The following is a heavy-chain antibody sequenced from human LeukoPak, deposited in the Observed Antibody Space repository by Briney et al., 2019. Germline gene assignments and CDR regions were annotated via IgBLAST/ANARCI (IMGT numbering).Heavy chain of an antibody. CDR3: ARYSLLWWMDV. D-gene: IGHD3-10*01. Sequence: GGSLRLSCEASGFTFSTYAMTWVRQAPGKGLEWVSYISGSGDTTYYADSVKGRFTISRDNSKNTLYLQMNSLRAEDTAVYYCARYSLLWWMDVWGQGTTVTVSS. CDR2: ISGSGDTT. V-gene: IGHV3-23*01. CDR1: GFTFSTYA. J-gene: IGHJ6*02.